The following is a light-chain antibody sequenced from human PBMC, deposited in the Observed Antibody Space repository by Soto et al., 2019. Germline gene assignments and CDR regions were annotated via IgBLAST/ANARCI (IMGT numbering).Light chain of an antibody. CDR2: SAS. V-gene: IGKV1-39*01. J-gene: IGKJ5*01. CDR1: QTIKNY. Sequence: DIQMSQSPSSLSASFGDSGTITCRASQTIKNYLNWYQQKPGRAPNLLIYSASTLHSGVPSRFSGTKSATDFTLTITSLQPEDFATYYCQQFYSAPITFGQGTRLEIK. CDR3: QQFYSAPIT.